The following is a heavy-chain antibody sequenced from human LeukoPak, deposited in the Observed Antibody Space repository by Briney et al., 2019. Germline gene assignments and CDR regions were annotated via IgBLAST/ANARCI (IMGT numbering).Heavy chain of an antibody. D-gene: IGHD6-6*01. CDR1: GFTFSSYG. J-gene: IGHJ4*02. V-gene: IGHV3-30*02. CDR2: IRYDGSNK. Sequence: GGSLRLSCAASGFTFSSYGMHWVRQAPGKGLEWVAFIRYDGSNKYYADSVKGRFTISRDNPKNTLYLQMNSLRAEDTAVYYCARDYSSSSGLDYWGQGSLVTVSA. CDR3: ARDYSSSSGLDY.